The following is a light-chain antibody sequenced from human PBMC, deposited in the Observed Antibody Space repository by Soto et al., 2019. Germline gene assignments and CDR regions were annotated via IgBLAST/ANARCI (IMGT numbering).Light chain of an antibody. CDR1: QSVSYN. Sequence: EIVMPQSPATLSVSPGDRATLSGSASQSVSYNLAWYQQKPGQAPRLLIYDASTRATGIPARFSGSASGTEFTLTISSLLSEDVAVYYCQQRSNWPTVGQGTKVDIK. CDR2: DAS. CDR3: QQRSNWPT. V-gene: IGKV3D-15*01. J-gene: IGKJ1*01.